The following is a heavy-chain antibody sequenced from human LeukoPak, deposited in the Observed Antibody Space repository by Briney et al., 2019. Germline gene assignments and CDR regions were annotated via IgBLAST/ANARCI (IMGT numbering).Heavy chain of an antibody. Sequence: GSLRLSCAASGFTFSSYAMSWVRQAPGKGLEWVSAISGSGGSTYYADSVKGRFTISRDNSKNTLYLQMNSLRAEDTAVYYCAKEGNYYDSSGYPLPVFDYWGQGTLVTVSS. CDR2: ISGSGGST. J-gene: IGHJ4*02. V-gene: IGHV3-23*01. CDR3: AKEGNYYDSSGYPLPVFDY. D-gene: IGHD3-22*01. CDR1: GFTFSSYA.